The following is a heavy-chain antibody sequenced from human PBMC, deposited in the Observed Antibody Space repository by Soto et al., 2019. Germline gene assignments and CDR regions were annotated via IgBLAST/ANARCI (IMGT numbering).Heavy chain of an antibody. D-gene: IGHD5-12*01. Sequence: GGSLRLSCAVSGFTFNSYAMNWVRQAPRKGLEWVSSISGSGRTTYYADAVKGRFTISRDNSKNTLFLQMNSLRSEDTAVYYCAKGVTTIVATGSWFDHWGQGTLVTVSS. CDR2: ISGSGRTT. V-gene: IGHV3-23*01. CDR1: GFTFNSYA. J-gene: IGHJ5*02. CDR3: AKGVTTIVATGSWFDH.